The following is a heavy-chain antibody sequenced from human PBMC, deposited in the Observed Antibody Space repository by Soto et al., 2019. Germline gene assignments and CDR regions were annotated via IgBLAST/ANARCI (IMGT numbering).Heavy chain of an antibody. J-gene: IGHJ2*01. V-gene: IGHV1-18*01. CDR2: ISAYNGNT. CDR1: GYTFTSYG. D-gene: IGHD2-2*01. CDR3: ARVVYCSSTSCSLGWYFDL. Sequence: ASVKVSCKASGYTFTSYGISWVRQAPGQGPEWMGWISAYNGNTNYAQKLQGRVTMTTDTSTSTAYMELRSLRSDDTAVYYCARVVYCSSTSCSLGWYFDLWGRGTLVTVSS.